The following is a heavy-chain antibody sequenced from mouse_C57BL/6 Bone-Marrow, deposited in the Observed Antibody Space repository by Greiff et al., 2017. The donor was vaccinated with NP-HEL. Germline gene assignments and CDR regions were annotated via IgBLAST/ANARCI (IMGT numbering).Heavy chain of an antibody. V-gene: IGHV1-69*01. Sequence: VQLQQPGAELVMPGASVKLSCKASGYTFTSYWMHWVKQRPGQGLEWIGEIDPSDSYTNYNQKFKGKSTLTVDKSSSTAYMQLSSLTSEDSAVYYCERAGNHYYAMDYWGQGTSVTVSS. CDR3: ERAGNHYYAMDY. CDR1: GYTFTSYW. J-gene: IGHJ4*01. CDR2: IDPSDSYT.